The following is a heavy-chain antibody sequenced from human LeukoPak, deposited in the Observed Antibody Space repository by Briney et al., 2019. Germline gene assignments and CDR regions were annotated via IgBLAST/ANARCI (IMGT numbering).Heavy chain of an antibody. V-gene: IGHV1-3*03. Sequence: GASVKVSCKASGYTFTSYAMHWVRQAPGQRLEWMGWINAGNGNTKYSQEFQGRVTITRDTSASTAYMELSSLRSEDMAAYYCARGGLKQSGSGGPYYYYYMDVWGKGTTVTVSS. D-gene: IGHD2-15*01. CDR3: ARGGLKQSGSGGPYYYYYMDV. J-gene: IGHJ6*03. CDR2: INAGNGNT. CDR1: GYTFTSYA.